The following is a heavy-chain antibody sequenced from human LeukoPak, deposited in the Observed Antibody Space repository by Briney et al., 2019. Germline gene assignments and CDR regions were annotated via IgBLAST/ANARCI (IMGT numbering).Heavy chain of an antibody. D-gene: IGHD6-19*01. V-gene: IGHV4-61*02. CDR2: FYTSGST. CDR3: AREARQWLVQFDY. J-gene: IGHJ4*02. CDR1: GGSISSGSYY. Sequence: SETLSLTCTVSGGSISSGSYYWSWIRQPAGKGLEWIGRFYTSGSTNYTPSLKSRVTISLDTSKNQFSLELTSVTAADTAVYYCAREARQWLVQFDYWGQGTLVTVSS.